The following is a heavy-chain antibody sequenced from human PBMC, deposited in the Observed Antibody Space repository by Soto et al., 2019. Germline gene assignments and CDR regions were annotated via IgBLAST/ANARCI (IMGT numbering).Heavy chain of an antibody. Sequence: SQTLSLTCAISGDSVSSNSAAWNWIRQSPSRGLEWLGRTYYRSKWYNDYAVSVKSRITINPDTSKNQFSLQLNSVTPEDTAVYYCARDVISSGWPNWGYYYYGMDVWGQGTTVTVSS. J-gene: IGHJ6*02. CDR1: GDSVSSNSAA. D-gene: IGHD6-19*01. CDR2: TYYRSKWYN. CDR3: ARDVISSGWPNWGYYYYGMDV. V-gene: IGHV6-1*01.